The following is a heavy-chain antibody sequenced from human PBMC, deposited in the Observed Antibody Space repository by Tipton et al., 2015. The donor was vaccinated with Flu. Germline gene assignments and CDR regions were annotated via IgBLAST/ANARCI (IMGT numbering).Heavy chain of an antibody. CDR3: ARAPGDYYGAGTYFDY. CDR1: GGSISSHY. V-gene: IGHV4-59*11. CDR2: IYYSGST. D-gene: IGHD3-10*01. Sequence: TLSPTCTVSGGSISSHYWSWIRQPPGKGLEWIGYIYYSGSTNYNPSLKSRVTISVDTSKNQFSLKLSSVTAADAAVYYCARAPGDYYGAGTYFDYWGQGTLVTVSS. J-gene: IGHJ4*02.